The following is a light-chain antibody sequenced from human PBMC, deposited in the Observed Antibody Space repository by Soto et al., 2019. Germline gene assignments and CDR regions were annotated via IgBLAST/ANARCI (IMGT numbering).Light chain of an antibody. CDR2: HVS. CDR1: SSDVGAYDY. V-gene: IGLV2-11*01. J-gene: IGLJ1*01. CDR3: CTDAGSYKV. Sequence: QSALTQPLSVSGSPGQSVTISCTGISSDVGAYDYVSWYQQHPGKAPKLLIYHVSKRPSGVPDRFSGSKSGNTASLTISGLQAEDEADYYCCTDAGSYKVFGIGTKVTVL.